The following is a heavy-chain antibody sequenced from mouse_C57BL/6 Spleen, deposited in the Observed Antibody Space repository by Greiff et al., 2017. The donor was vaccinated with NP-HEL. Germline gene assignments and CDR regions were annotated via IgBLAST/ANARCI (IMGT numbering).Heavy chain of an antibody. J-gene: IGHJ4*01. Sequence: VQLKESGAELVRPGASVKLSCTASGFNIKDDYMHWVKQRPEQGLEWIGWIDPENGDTEYASKFQGKATITADTSSNPSYLQLSSLTSEDTAVYYCTTFAITPMDYWGQGTSVTVSS. V-gene: IGHV14-4*01. CDR1: GFNIKDDY. CDR3: TTFAITPMDY. D-gene: IGHD1-1*01. CDR2: IDPENGDT.